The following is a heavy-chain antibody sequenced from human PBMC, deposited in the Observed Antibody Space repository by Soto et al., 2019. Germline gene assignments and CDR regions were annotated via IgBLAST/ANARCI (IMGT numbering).Heavy chain of an antibody. CDR3: ASQQQLATYNWFDP. V-gene: IGHV4-59*01. D-gene: IGHD6-13*01. CDR2: IYYSGTT. CDR1: GGSISTYY. Sequence: SETLSLTXTVSGGSISTYYWNWVRQPPGKGLEWIGYIYYSGTTNYNPSLKSRVTISVDTSKNQFSLKLRSVTAADTAMYYCASQQQLATYNWFDPWGQGILVTVSS. J-gene: IGHJ5*02.